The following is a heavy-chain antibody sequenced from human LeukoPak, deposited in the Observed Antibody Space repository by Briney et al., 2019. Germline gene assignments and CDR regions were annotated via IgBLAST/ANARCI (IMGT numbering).Heavy chain of an antibody. J-gene: IGHJ4*02. D-gene: IGHD4-11*01. V-gene: IGHV4-38-2*01. CDR1: GYSISSGYY. CDR2: IYHSGST. Sequence: SETLSLTCAVSGYSISSGYYWAWIRQPPGKGLEWTGNIYHSGSTYYNPSLKSRVTISVDTSKNQFSLKLSSVTAADTAVYYCARRYSNSYFDYWGQGSLVTVSS. CDR3: ARRYSNSYFDY.